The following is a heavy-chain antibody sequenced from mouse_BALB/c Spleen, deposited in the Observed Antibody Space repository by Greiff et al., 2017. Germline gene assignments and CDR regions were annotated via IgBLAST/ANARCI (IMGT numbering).Heavy chain of an antibody. D-gene: IGHD1-1*01. CDR3: ARSDYYGSFFDY. CDR2: INPYYGST. J-gene: IGHJ2*01. Sequence: VQLQQTGPELVKPGASVKISCKASGYSFTDYIMLWVKQSHGKSLEWIGNINPYYGSTSYNLKFKGKATLTVDKSSSTAYMQLNSLTSEDSAVYYCARSDYYGSFFDYWGQGTTLTVSS. CDR1: GYSFTDYI. V-gene: IGHV1-39*01.